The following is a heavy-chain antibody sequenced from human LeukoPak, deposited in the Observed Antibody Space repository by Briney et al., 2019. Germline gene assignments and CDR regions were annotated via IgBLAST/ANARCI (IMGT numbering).Heavy chain of an antibody. CDR3: ARRKYGADYNGMDV. J-gene: IGHJ6*02. D-gene: IGHD4/OR15-4a*01. CDR2: INPQKTNT. Sequence: PGASVTVSCTASGYTFSSYGINWVRLARGRGPEYMASINPQKTNTNYAQKFQGRVTVTADTSTNTAYMEVRSLRSDDTAIYYCARRKYGADYNGMDVWGQGTTVTVSS. V-gene: IGHV1-18*01. CDR1: GYTFSSYG.